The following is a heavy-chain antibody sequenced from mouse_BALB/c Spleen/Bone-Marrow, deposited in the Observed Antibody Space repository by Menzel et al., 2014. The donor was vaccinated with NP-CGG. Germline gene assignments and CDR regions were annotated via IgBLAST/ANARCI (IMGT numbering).Heavy chain of an antibody. Sequence: QVQLQQSGAELVKPGASVKLSCKASGYTFTSYYMYWVKQRPGQGLEWIGEINPSNGSTNFNEKFKSKATLTVDKSSSTAYMQLSSLTSEDSAVYYCTRREYYRYDRAMDYWGQGTSVTVSS. V-gene: IGHV1S81*02. CDR1: GYTFTSYY. D-gene: IGHD2-14*01. CDR3: TRREYYRYDRAMDY. CDR2: INPSNGST. J-gene: IGHJ4*01.